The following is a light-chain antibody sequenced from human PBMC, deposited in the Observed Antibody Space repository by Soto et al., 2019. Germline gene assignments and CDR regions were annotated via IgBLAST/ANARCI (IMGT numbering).Light chain of an antibody. CDR1: QSISSW. Sequence: SQMTQSPSTLSASVGDVGTITCRSSQSISSWLAWYQQKPGKAPKLLIYDASSLESGVPSRFSGSGSGTEFTLTISSLQPDDFATYYCQQYNSYSPLTFGGGTKVDIK. J-gene: IGKJ4*01. CDR3: QQYNSYSPLT. V-gene: IGKV1-5*01. CDR2: DAS.